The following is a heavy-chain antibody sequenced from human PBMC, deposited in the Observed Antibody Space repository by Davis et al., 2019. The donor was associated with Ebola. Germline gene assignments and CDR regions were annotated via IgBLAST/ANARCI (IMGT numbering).Heavy chain of an antibody. CDR1: GVSINTHY. CDR2: IAYTRNT. Sequence: PSETLSLTCTVSGVSINTHYWSWIRQAPGKGLEWIGYIAYTRNTIYNPSLESRATISGDTSKKQFSLRLNSVTAADTAVYYCARGGLVPAALYLWGRGTMVTVSS. CDR3: ARGGLVPAALYL. J-gene: IGHJ3*01. D-gene: IGHD2-2*01. V-gene: IGHV4-59*11.